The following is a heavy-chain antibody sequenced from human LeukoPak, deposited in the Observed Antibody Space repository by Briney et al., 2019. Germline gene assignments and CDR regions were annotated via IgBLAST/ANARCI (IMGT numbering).Heavy chain of an antibody. Sequence: SETLSLTCTVSGGSISSYYWSWIRQPPGKGLEWIGYIHYSGGITYYNPSLKSRVTISVDTSKNQFSLSLSSVTAADTAVYYCARRGSGGALDYWGQGTLVTVSS. D-gene: IGHD3-16*01. V-gene: IGHV4-59*08. CDR2: IHYSGGIT. CDR3: ARRGSGGALDY. J-gene: IGHJ4*02. CDR1: GGSISSYY.